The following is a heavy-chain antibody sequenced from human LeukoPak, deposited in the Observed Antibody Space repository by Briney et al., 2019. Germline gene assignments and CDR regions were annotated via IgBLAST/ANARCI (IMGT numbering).Heavy chain of an antibody. J-gene: IGHJ4*02. V-gene: IGHV1-69*13. D-gene: IGHD3-22*01. CDR3: ARGPNYYDSSGYYGGDY. CDR1: GGTFSSYA. CDR2: IIPIFGTA. Sequence: SVKVSCKAPGGTFSSYAISWVRQALGQGLEWMGGIIPIFGTANYAQKFQGRVTITADESTSTAYMELSSLRSEDTAVYYCARGPNYYDSSGYYGGDYWGQGTLVTVSS.